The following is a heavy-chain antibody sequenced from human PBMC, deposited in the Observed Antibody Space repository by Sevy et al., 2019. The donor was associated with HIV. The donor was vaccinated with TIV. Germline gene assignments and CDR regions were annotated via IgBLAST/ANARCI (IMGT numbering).Heavy chain of an antibody. V-gene: IGHV1-24*01. D-gene: IGHD3-22*01. CDR2: FDPEDGET. CDR1: GYTLTELS. CDR3: ATTKYYYDSSGYPFDY. J-gene: IGHJ4*02. Sequence: ASVKVSCKVSGYTLTELSMHWVRQAPGKGLEWMGSFDPEDGETIYAQNFQGRVTMTEDRSTDTAYMELSSLRSEDTAVYYCATTKYYYDSSGYPFDYWGQGTLVTVSS.